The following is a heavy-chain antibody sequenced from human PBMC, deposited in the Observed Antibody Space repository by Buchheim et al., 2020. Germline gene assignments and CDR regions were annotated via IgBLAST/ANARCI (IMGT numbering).Heavy chain of an antibody. CDR3: ARSMTTVNDFDY. CDR1: GGSISSGGYY. V-gene: IGHV4-31*03. Sequence: QVQLQESGPGLVKPSQTLSLTCTVSGGSISSGGYYWSWIRQHPGKGLEWIGYIYYSGSTSYNPSLKSRVTLPGETSKNQFPLKLSSVTAADTAVYYCARSMTTVNDFDYWGQGTL. D-gene: IGHD4-17*01. CDR2: IYYSGST. J-gene: IGHJ4*02.